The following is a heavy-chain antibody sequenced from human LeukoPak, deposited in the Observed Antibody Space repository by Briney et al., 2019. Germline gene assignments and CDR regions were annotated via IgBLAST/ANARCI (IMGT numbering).Heavy chain of an antibody. V-gene: IGHV4-61*10. CDR2: VYYSGNT. Sequence: SQTLSLACTVSGGSISSGSYYWSWIRQPAGKGLEWIGYVYYSGNTNYNPSLKSRVTISLDTSKNQFSLKLRSVTAADTAVYYCARDTRDAFDIWGQGTMVTVSS. CDR1: GGSISSGSYY. J-gene: IGHJ3*02. CDR3: ARDTRDAFDI.